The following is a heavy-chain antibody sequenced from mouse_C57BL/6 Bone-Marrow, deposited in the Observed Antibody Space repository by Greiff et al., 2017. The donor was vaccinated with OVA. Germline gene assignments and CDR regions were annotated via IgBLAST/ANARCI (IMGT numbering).Heavy chain of an antibody. CDR1: GFTFSDYG. V-gene: IGHV5-17*01. J-gene: IGHJ2*01. Sequence: EVQLQESGGGLVKPGGSLTLSCAASGFTFSDYGMHWVRQAPEKGLEWVAYISSGSSTIYYADTVKGRFTISRDNAKNTLFLQMTSLRSEDTAMYYCARFRYWGQGTTLTVSS. CDR3: ARFRY. CDR2: ISSGSSTI.